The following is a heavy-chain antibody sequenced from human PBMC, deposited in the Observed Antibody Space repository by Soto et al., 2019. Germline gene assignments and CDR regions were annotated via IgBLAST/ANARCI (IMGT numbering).Heavy chain of an antibody. CDR3: TIRGRDVYYGMDV. Sequence: EVQLVESGGGLVQPGGSLKLSCAASGFTFSGSAMHWVRQASGKGLEWVGRIRSKANSYATAYAASVKGRFTISRDDSKTTAYLHMNSLKTEDTAVYYCTIRGRDVYYGMDVWGQGTTVSVSS. V-gene: IGHV3-73*02. CDR2: IRSKANSYAT. CDR1: GFTFSGSA. D-gene: IGHD3-16*01. J-gene: IGHJ6*02.